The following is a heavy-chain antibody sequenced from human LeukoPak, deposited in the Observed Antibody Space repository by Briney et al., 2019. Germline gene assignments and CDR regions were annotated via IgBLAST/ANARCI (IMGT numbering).Heavy chain of an antibody. V-gene: IGHV4-39*01. CDR2: IYYSGST. D-gene: IGHD3-3*01. J-gene: IGHJ2*01. Sequence: SETLSLTCTVSGGSISSSSYYWGWIRQPPGKGLEWIGSIYYSGSTYYNPSLKSQVTISVDTSRNQFSLKLSSVTAEDTAMYYCARQGGVYYDVWSGYYPIGEYWYFDLWGRGTLVTVSS. CDR1: GGSISSSSYY. CDR3: ARQGGVYYDVWSGYYPIGEYWYFDL.